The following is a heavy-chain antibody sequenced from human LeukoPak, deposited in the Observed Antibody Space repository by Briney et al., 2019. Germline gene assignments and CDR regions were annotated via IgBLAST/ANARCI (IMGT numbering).Heavy chain of an antibody. CDR2: IIPIFGTA. J-gene: IGHJ6*02. CDR1: GGTFSSYA. D-gene: IGHD6-19*01. Sequence: GASVKVSCKASGGTFSSYAISWVRQAPGQGLEWMGGIIPIFGTANYAQKFQGRVTITADESTSAAYMELSSLRSEDTVVYYCASARVAVAGYYYYGMDVWGQGTTVTVSS. CDR3: ASARVAVAGYYYYGMDV. V-gene: IGHV1-69*13.